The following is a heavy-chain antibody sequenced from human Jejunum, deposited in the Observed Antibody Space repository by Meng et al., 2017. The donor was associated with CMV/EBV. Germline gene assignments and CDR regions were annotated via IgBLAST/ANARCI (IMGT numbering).Heavy chain of an antibody. CDR1: GFTFSSSQ. D-gene: IGHD2-2*01. CDR2: ISSSGTTI. V-gene: IGHV3-48*03. J-gene: IGHJ5*02. CDR3: VRDAVPAAPNWFDL. Sequence: SGFTFSSSQMNWVRQAPGKGLEWVSSISSSGTTIYYADSVKGRFTISRDNAENSLYLQMNSLRAEDTAVYFCVRDAVPAAPNWFDLWGQGTLVTVSS.